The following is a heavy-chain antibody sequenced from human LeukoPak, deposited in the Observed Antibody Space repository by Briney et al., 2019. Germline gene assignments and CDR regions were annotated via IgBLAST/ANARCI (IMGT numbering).Heavy chain of an antibody. D-gene: IGHD3-22*01. CDR3: ARDPYYYDRSGGFDP. CDR1: GGSISSGGYY. J-gene: IGHJ5*02. V-gene: IGHV4-31*02. CDR2: IHYSGSA. Sequence: PSQTLSLTCTVSGGSISSGGYYWSWIRQHPGKGLEWLGYIHYSGSAYYNPSLKSRVTISVDTSKNQFSLKLSSVTAAETAVYFCARDPYYYDRSGGFDPWGQGTLVTVSS.